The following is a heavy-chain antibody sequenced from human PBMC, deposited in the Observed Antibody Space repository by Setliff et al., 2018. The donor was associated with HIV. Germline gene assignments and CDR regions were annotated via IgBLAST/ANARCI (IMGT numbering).Heavy chain of an antibody. V-gene: IGHV4-39*01. J-gene: IGHJ4*02. D-gene: IGHD7-27*01. CDR1: GGSISSSSYY. CDR2: IYYSGTA. CDR3: ARVPYTGTSYFDY. Sequence: SETLSLTCTVSGGSISSSSYYWGWVRQPPGKGLEWIGSIYYSGTAYYNPSLVSRVTISLHTSENQFSLRLTSVTATDTAVYYCARVPYTGTSYFDYWGQGSLVTVSS.